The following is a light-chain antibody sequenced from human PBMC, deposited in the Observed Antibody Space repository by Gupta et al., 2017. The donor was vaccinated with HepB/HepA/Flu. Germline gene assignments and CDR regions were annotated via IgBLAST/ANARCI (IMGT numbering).Light chain of an antibody. CDR3: QQSYNTPT. Sequence: DIQLTQSPSSLSASVGDRVTITCRASQSVSKYLNWYQQKPGRVPKLLIYAASNLESGVPSRFSGSGFGTEFTLTISRLQPEDFATYYLQQSYNTPTFGGGTKVEIK. V-gene: IGKV1-39*01. J-gene: IGKJ4*01. CDR2: AAS. CDR1: QSVSKY.